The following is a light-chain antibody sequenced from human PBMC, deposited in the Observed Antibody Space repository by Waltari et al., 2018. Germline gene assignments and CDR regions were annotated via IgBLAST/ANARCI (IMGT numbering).Light chain of an antibody. CDR1: SSNIGSNY. V-gene: IGLV1-47*01. CDR3: AAWDDSLSGRV. Sequence: QSVLTQPPSASGTPGQRVTISCSGSSSNIGSNYLYWYQQPPGAAPKLLIYRNNQRPSGVPDRFSGSKSGTSASRAISGLRSEDEADYYCAAWDDSLSGRVFGGGTKLTVL. J-gene: IGLJ3*02. CDR2: RNN.